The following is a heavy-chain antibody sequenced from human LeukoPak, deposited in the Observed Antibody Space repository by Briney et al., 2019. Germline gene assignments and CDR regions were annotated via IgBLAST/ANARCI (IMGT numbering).Heavy chain of an antibody. D-gene: IGHD6-6*01. Sequence: ASVKVSCKASGYTFTSYGISWVRQAPGQGLEWMGWISAYNGNTNYAQKLQGRVTMTTDTSTSTAYMELRSLRSDDTAVYYCARGQLGAPYYYMDVWAKGTTVTVSS. CDR2: ISAYNGNT. CDR3: ARGQLGAPYYYMDV. J-gene: IGHJ6*03. V-gene: IGHV1-18*01. CDR1: GYTFTSYG.